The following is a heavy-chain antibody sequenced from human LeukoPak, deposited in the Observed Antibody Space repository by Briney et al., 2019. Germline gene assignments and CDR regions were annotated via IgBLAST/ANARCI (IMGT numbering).Heavy chain of an antibody. CDR1: GGSISSGGYS. CDR3: ARGREGGYSSSWLYWYFDL. J-gene: IGHJ2*01. Sequence: PSETLSLTCAVSGGSISSGGYSWSWIRQPPGKGLEWIGYIYHSGSTYYNPSLKSRVTISVDRSKNQFSLKLSSVTAADTAVYYCARGREGGYSSSWLYWYFDLWGRGTLVTVSS. CDR2: IYHSGST. D-gene: IGHD6-13*01. V-gene: IGHV4-30-2*01.